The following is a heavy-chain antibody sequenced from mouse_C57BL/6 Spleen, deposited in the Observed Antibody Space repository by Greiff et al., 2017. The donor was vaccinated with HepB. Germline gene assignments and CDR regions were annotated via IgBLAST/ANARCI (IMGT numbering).Heavy chain of an antibody. V-gene: IGHV1-52*01. D-gene: IGHD2-4*01. J-gene: IGHJ4*01. CDR1: GYTFTSYW. Sequence: VQLQESGAELVRPGASVKMSCKASGYTFTSYWMHWVKQRPIQGLEWIGNIDPSDSETHYNQKFKDKATLTVDKSSSTAYMQLSSLTSEDSAVYYCARGDYPYYYAMDYWGQGTSVTVSS. CDR3: ARGDYPYYYAMDY. CDR2: IDPSDSET.